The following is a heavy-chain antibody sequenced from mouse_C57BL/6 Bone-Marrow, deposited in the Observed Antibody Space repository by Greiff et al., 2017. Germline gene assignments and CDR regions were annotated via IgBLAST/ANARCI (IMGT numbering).Heavy chain of an antibody. CDR2: ITPYNGGT. V-gene: IGHV1-19*01. J-gene: IGHJ4*01. CDR3: ARGENVYYAMHY. CDR1: GYTFTDYY. Sequence: EVQLQQSGPVLVKPGASVKMSCKASGYTFTDYYMNWVKQSHGKSLEWIGVITPYNGGTRYNQKFKGKATLTVDKSSSTAYMELHSLTSEDSAVLYCARGENVYYAMHYWGQGPSVTVSS.